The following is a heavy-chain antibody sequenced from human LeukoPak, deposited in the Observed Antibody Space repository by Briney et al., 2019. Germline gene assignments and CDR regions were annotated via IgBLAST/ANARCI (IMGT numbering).Heavy chain of an antibody. V-gene: IGHV1-46*01. CDR1: GYTFTSYY. CDR3: ARGSRFNILTGHKDFDY. D-gene: IGHD3-9*01. CDR2: INPSGGST. Sequence: ASVKVSCKASGYTFTSYYMHWVRQAPGQGLEWMGIINPSGGSTSYAQKFQGRVTMTRDTSTSTVYMELSSLRSEDTAVYYCARGSRFNILTGHKDFDYWGQGTLVTVSS. J-gene: IGHJ4*02.